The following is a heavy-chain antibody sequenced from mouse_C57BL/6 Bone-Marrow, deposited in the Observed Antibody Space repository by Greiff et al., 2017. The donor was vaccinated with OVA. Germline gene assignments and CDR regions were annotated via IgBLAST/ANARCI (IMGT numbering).Heavy chain of an antibody. CDR2: ISYDGSN. J-gene: IGHJ2*01. CDR1: GYSITSGYY. D-gene: IGHD1-1*01. Sequence: VQLQQSGPGLVKPSQSLSLTCSVTGYSITSGYYWNWIRQFPGNKLEWMGYISYDGSNNYNPSLKNRISITRDTSKNQFFLKLNSVTTEDTATYYCARDTFITTVVVAYYFDYWGQGTTLTVSS. CDR3: ARDTFITTVVVAYYFDY. V-gene: IGHV3-6*01.